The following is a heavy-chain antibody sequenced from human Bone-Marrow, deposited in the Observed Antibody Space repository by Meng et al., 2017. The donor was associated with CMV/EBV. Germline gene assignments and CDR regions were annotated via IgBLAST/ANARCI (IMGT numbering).Heavy chain of an antibody. Sequence: CAASGFTFSSYGMSWVRQPPGKGLEWVSGFSGSGGTTYYADSVKGRFTISRDNSKNTLYLEMNSLRAEDTAVYYCVTELEGDRGAFGFRGQGTLVTVS. CDR3: VTELEGDRGAFGF. J-gene: IGHJ4*02. CDR1: GFTFSSYG. CDR2: FSGSGGTT. D-gene: IGHD3-16*01. V-gene: IGHV3-23*01.